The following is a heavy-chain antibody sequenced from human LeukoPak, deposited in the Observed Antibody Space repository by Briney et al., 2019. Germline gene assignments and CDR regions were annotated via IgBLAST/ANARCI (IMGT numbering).Heavy chain of an antibody. J-gene: IGHJ4*02. Sequence: PGGSLRLSCAASGFTFNNFWMSWVRQALGKGLEGVAILNQDGSEKYYVDAVKGRFTISRDNARSSLFLQMNSLRAEDTAVYYCARRRGELWGQGTLVTVSS. CDR2: LNQDGSEK. CDR3: ARRRGEL. CDR1: GFTFNNFW. D-gene: IGHD2-21*01. V-gene: IGHV3-7*04.